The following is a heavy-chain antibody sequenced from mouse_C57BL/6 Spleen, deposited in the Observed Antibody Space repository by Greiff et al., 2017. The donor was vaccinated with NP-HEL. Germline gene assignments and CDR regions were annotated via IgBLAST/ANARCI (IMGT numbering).Heavy chain of an antibody. Sequence: VKVVESGAELVKPGASVKISCKASGYAFSSYWMNWVKQRPGKGLEWIGQIYPGDGDTNYNGKFKGKATLTADKSSSTAYMQLSSLTSEDSAVYFCARTDYDYGVDYWGQGTTLTVSS. CDR1: GYAFSSYW. CDR2: IYPGDGDT. D-gene: IGHD2-4*01. CDR3: ARTDYDYGVDY. V-gene: IGHV1-80*01. J-gene: IGHJ2*01.